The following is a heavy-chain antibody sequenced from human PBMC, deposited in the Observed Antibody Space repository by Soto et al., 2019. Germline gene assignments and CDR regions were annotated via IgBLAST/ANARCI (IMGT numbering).Heavy chain of an antibody. J-gene: IGHJ4*02. CDR2: IKSRAGTT. CDR1: GFTFSSFA. Sequence: EVQLLESGGGLVQPGGSLRLSCAASGFTFSSFAMSWVRQAPGKGLEWVSGIKSRAGTTYYADSVKGRFTISRDNSKNTLYLQMNSLTAEDTAVYYCAKDRSSTSCYAFDDWGRGTLVTVSS. CDR3: AKDRSSTSCYAFDD. V-gene: IGHV3-23*01. D-gene: IGHD2-2*01.